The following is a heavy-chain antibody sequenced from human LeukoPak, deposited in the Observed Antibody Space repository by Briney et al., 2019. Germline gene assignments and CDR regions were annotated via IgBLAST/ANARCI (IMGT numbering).Heavy chain of an antibody. V-gene: IGHV4-34*01. CDR2: INHSGST. CDR3: AKGLPRSITMVRGVIIIRWFAP. CDR1: GGSFSGYY. Sequence: SETLSLTCAVYGGSFSGYYWSWIRQPPGKGLEWIGEINHSGSTNYNPSLKSRVTISVDTSKNQFSLKLSSVTAADTAVYYCAKGLPRSITMVRGVIIIRWFAPWGQGTLVTVSS. D-gene: IGHD3-10*01. J-gene: IGHJ5*02.